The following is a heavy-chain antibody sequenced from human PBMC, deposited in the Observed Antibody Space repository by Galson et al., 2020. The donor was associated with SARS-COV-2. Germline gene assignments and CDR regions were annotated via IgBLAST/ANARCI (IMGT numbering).Heavy chain of an antibody. Sequence: ASETLSLTCTVSGGSISSSSYYWGWLRQPPGKGLEWIGSIYYSGSTYYNPSLKSRVTISVDTSKNQFSLKLSSVTAADTAVYYCASLSKYGPYSNFDYWGQGTLVTVSS. D-gene: IGHD2-15*01. V-gene: IGHV4-39*07. J-gene: IGHJ4*02. CDR2: IYYSGST. CDR1: GGSISSSSYY. CDR3: ASLSKYGPYSNFDY.